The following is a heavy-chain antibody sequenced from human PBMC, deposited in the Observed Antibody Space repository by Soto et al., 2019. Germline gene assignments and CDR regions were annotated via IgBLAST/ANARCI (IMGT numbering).Heavy chain of an antibody. CDR3: ARDLTPTAPTVDY. CDR1: EFTFSSCA. Sequence: GGSLRLACAASEFTFSSCAMHLVRKAPGKGLEWVAVISYDGSNKYYADAVTGRFTISRENSKNTLYMQMNSLRAEDNAVYYCARDLTPTAPTVDYWGQGT. V-gene: IGHV3-30-3*01. J-gene: IGHJ4*02. CDR2: ISYDGSNK. D-gene: IGHD4-17*01.